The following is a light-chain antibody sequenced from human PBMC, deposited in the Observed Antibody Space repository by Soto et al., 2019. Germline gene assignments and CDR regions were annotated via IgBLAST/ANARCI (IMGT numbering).Light chain of an antibody. CDR1: SSDVGGYNY. Sequence: QSALTHPPSASGSPGQSVTISCTGTSSDVGGYNYVYWYQQHPGKAPKLMIYEVSKRPSGVPDRFSGSKSGNTASLTVSGLQAEDEADYYCSSYAGSNNFVVFGTGTKVTVL. J-gene: IGLJ1*01. CDR2: EVS. CDR3: SSYAGSNNFVV. V-gene: IGLV2-8*01.